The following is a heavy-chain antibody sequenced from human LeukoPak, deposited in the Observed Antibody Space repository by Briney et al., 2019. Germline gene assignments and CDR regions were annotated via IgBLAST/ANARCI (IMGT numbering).Heavy chain of an antibody. J-gene: IGHJ4*02. CDR2: ISSSSSYT. V-gene: IGHV3-11*05. CDR1: GFTFSDYY. Sequence: GGSLRLSCAASGFTFSDYYMSWIRQAPGKGLEWVPYISSSSSYTNYADSVKGRFTISRDNAKNSLYLQMNSLRAEDTAVYYCARDLLRYGSGSYYGYWGQGTLVTVSS. D-gene: IGHD3-10*01. CDR3: ARDLLRYGSGSYYGY.